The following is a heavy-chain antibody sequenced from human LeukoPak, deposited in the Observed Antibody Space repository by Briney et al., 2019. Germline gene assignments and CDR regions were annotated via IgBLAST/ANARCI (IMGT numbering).Heavy chain of an antibody. CDR3: ARESTYYYDSSGYFPPGD. CDR1: GYTFTSYG. D-gene: IGHD3-22*01. V-gene: IGHV1-18*01. Sequence: ASVKVSCKASGYTFTSYGISWVRQAPGQGLEWMGWISAYNGDTNYAQKLQGRVTMTTDTSTSTAYMELRSLRSDDTAVYYCARESTYYYDSSGYFPPGDWGQGTLVTVSS. CDR2: ISAYNGDT. J-gene: IGHJ4*02.